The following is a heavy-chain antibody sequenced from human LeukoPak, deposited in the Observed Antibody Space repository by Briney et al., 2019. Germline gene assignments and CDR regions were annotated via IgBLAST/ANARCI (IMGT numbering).Heavy chain of an antibody. CDR2: IKSKTDGGTT. V-gene: IGHV3-15*01. D-gene: IGHD6-19*01. CDR3: VRDDRGIAVGSRDH. CDR1: GFTFSNAW. Sequence: GGSLRLSCAASGFTFSNAWMSWVRQAPGKGLEWVGRIKSKTDGGTTDYAAPVKGRFTISRDDSKNTLYLQMNSLKTEDTAVYYCVRDDRGIAVGSRDHGAQGSLVTVSS. J-gene: IGHJ4*02.